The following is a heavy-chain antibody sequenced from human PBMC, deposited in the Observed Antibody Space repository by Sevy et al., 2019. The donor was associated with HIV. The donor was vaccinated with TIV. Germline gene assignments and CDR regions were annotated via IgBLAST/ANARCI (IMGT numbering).Heavy chain of an antibody. V-gene: IGHV4-61*01. CDR2: IYFGGGT. J-gene: IGHJ3*01. CDR1: GVSVSSRNYY. CDR3: AIDSFRQDLWVSDAFDV. D-gene: IGHD3-16*01. Sequence: SGTLCLTCTVSGVSVSSRNYYWSWHRQPPGQGREWIGYIYFGGGTNYNPSLKSRVTKSVDTSKNQYSLKLSSVTAADKAAYYCAIDSFRQDLWVSDAFDVWGQGTMVTVSS.